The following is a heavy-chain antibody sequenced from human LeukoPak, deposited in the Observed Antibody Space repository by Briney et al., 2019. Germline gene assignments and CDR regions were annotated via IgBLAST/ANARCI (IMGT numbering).Heavy chain of an antibody. Sequence: SETLSLTCTVSGGSISSYYWSWVRQPPGKGLEWIGYIYYSGSTNYNPSLKSRVTISVDTSKNQFSLKLSSVTAADTAVYYCARRSSIMGSYLYYFDYWGQGTLVTVSS. CDR3: ARRSSIMGSYLYYFDY. CDR2: IYYSGST. CDR1: GGSISSYY. V-gene: IGHV4-59*01. D-gene: IGHD1-26*01. J-gene: IGHJ4*02.